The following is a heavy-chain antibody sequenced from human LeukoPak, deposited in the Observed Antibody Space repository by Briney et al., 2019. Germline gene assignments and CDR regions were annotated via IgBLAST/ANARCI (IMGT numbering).Heavy chain of an antibody. CDR1: GYSISSGYY. J-gene: IGHJ4*02. V-gene: IGHV4-38-2*02. CDR3: ARDSWPEVVRFDY. CDR2: IYHGGST. Sequence: SENLSLTCTVSGYSISSGYYWGWIRQPPGKGLEWIGSIYHGGSTYYNPSLKSRVTISVDTSKNQFSLKLSSVTAADTAVYFCARDSWPEVVRFDYWGQGTLVTVSS. D-gene: IGHD1-14*01.